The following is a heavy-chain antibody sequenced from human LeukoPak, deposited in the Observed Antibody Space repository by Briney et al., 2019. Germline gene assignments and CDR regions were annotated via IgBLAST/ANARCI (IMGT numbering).Heavy chain of an antibody. Sequence: RTGGSLRLSCAASGFTFSSYGMRWVRQAPGKGLEWVAVISYDGSNKYYADSVKGRFTISRDNSKNTLYLQMNSLRAEDTAVYYCAKDLPPIAVAGFFDYWGQGTLVTVS. CDR2: ISYDGSNK. V-gene: IGHV3-30*18. J-gene: IGHJ4*02. CDR1: GFTFSSYG. CDR3: AKDLPPIAVAGFFDY. D-gene: IGHD6-19*01.